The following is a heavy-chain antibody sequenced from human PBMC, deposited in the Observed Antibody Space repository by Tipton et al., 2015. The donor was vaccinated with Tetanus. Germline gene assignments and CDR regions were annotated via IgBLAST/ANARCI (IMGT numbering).Heavy chain of an antibody. J-gene: IGHJ3*02. V-gene: IGHV3-23*01. D-gene: IGHD3-16*02. CDR1: GFTFSSYA. CDR3: AKDYLNDYVWGSYRPRAFDI. Sequence: GSLRLSCAASGFTFSSYAMSWVRQAPGKGLEWVSAISGSGGSTYYADSVKGRFTISRDNSKNTLYLQMNSLRAEDTAVYYCAKDYLNDYVWGSYRPRAFDIWGQGTMVTVPS. CDR2: ISGSGGST.